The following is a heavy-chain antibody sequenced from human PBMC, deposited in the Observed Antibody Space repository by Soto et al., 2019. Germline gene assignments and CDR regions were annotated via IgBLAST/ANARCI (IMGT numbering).Heavy chain of an antibody. V-gene: IGHV4-4*02. J-gene: IGHJ4*02. CDR1: VGPITTNG. Sequence: QVHLQESGPGLVKPSGTLSLTALVLVGPITTNGWGWFARPPGKGLEWIGEIYHSGTTNYNPSLRGRVTISVDKSNNQFSLNLNSVTAADSAIYYCARHIAVPRTRGFDYWGQGNLVTVSS. CDR2: IYHSGTT. D-gene: IGHD6-19*01. CDR3: ARHIAVPRTRGFDY.